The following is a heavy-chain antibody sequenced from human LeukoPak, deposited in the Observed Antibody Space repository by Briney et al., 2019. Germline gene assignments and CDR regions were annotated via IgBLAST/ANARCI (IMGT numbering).Heavy chain of an antibody. CDR1: GGSISSYY. CDR3: ARWTNVGKYYYYYGMDV. CDR2: IYYSGST. J-gene: IGHJ6*02. V-gene: IGHV4-59*08. Sequence: SETLSLTCTVSGGSISSYYWNWIRQPPGKGLEWIGYIYYSGSTNYNPSLKSRVTISVDTPKNQFSLKLSSVTAADTAVYYCARWTNVGKYYYYYGMDVWGQGTTVTVSS. D-gene: IGHD2-8*01.